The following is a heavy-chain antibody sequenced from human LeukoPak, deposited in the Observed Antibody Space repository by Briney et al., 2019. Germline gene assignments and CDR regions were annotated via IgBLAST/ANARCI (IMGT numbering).Heavy chain of an antibody. V-gene: IGHV4-4*07. CDR1: GASISSYY. J-gene: IGHJ4*02. D-gene: IGHD1-26*01. Sequence: PSETLSLTCTVSGASISSYYWSWIRQPAGKGLEWMGRIYPSGSTIYNPSLKSRVTMSVDTSRNQFSLKLTSVTAADTAVYYCVSYSGSNAYYAYWGQGTLVTVSS. CDR2: IYPSGST. CDR3: VSYSGSNAYYAY.